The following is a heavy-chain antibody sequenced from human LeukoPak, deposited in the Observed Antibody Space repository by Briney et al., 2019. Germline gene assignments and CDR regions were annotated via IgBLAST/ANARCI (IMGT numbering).Heavy chain of an antibody. CDR2: IYYSGST. D-gene: IGHD3-10*01. CDR1: GGSISSGAYY. V-gene: IGHV4-39*07. J-gene: IGHJ4*02. Sequence: SETLSLTCSVSGGSISSGAYYWAWFRQPPGKGLEWSGSIYYSGSTYYNPSLKNRVTISIDMSKNQFSLKLSSVTAADTAVYYCARVLDYYGSGTRDFDYWGQGTLVTVSS. CDR3: ARVLDYYGSGTRDFDY.